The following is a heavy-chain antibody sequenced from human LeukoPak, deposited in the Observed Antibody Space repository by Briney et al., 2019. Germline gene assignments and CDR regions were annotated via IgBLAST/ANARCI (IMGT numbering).Heavy chain of an antibody. CDR2: TRNKANSYTT. CDR3: XXGXXYCXGXXXXXDY. Sequence: CAXSXFTFSDHYMDWVRQAPGKGLEWVGRTRNKANSYTTEYAASGKGRFTISRDESKNSLYMQRNRLKNEDTDVCYXXXGXXYCXGXXXXXDYWGQXTXVTVSS. CDR1: XFTFSDHY. D-gene: IGHD2-21*01. V-gene: IGHV3-72*01. J-gene: IGHJ4*02.